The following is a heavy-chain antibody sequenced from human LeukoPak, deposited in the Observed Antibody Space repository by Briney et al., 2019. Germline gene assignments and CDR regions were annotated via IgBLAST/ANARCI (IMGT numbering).Heavy chain of an antibody. CDR3: AATLNYYYYVDV. D-gene: IGHD2-15*01. CDR2: ISAYNGNT. Sequence: ASVKVSCKASGYTFTSYGISWVRQAPGQGLEWMGWISAYNGNTNYAQKLQGRVTITTDTSTSTAYMELRSLRSDDTAVYSCAATLNYYYYVDVWGKGTTVTVSS. CDR1: GYTFTSYG. J-gene: IGHJ6*03. V-gene: IGHV1-18*01.